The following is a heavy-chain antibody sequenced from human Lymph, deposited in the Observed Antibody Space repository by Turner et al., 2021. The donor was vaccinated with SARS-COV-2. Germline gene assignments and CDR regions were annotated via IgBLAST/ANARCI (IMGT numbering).Heavy chain of an antibody. CDR1: GGPISSSSYY. CDR2: IYYSGST. J-gene: IGHJ5*02. V-gene: IGHV4-39*01. CDR3: ASNYDILTGYYTRNWFDP. D-gene: IGHD3-9*01. Sequence: QLQLQESGPGLVKPSEPLSLTCTVSGGPISSSSYYWGWIRQPPGKGLEWIGSIYYSGSTYYNPPLKSRVTISVDTSKNQFSLKLSSVTAADTAVYYCASNYDILTGYYTRNWFDPWGQGTLVTVSS.